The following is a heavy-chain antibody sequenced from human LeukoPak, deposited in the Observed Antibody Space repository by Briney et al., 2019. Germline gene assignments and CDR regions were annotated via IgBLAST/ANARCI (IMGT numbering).Heavy chain of an antibody. D-gene: IGHD6-13*01. V-gene: IGHV3-33*01. CDR2: IWYDGSNK. Sequence: GGSLRLSCAASGFTFSRYGMHWVRQAPGKGLEWGAVIWYDGSNKYYADSVKGRFTISRDNSKNTLYLQMNSLRAEDTAVYYCARLTYLGSSWSFDYWGQGTLVTVSS. CDR3: ARLTYLGSSWSFDY. J-gene: IGHJ4*02. CDR1: GFTFSRYG.